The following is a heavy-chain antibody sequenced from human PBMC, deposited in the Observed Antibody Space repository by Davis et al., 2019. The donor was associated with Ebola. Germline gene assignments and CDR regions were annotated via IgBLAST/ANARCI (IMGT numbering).Heavy chain of an antibody. J-gene: IGHJ4*02. CDR3: VRDYDFVVDY. D-gene: IGHD3-3*01. CDR1: GYTFSGYY. CDR2: INIYNGHT. V-gene: IGHV1-18*04. Sequence: AASVKVSCKASGYTFSGYYINWVRQAPGQGLEWMASINIYNGHTNYAQKFQGRVTLTTDTSTNTAFMELRSLRSDDTAVYYCVRDYDFVVDYWGQGTLVTVSS.